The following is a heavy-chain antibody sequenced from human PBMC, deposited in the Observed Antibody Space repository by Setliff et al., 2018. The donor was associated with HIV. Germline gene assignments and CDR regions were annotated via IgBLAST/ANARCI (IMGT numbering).Heavy chain of an antibody. CDR2: MNPNSGNT. CDR1: GYTFTSYD. J-gene: IGHJ6*03. CDR3: AREGGDYYYYYMDV. D-gene: IGHD3-16*01. Sequence: ASVKVSCKASGYTFTSYDINWVRQATGQGPEWMGWMNPNSGNTGYAQKFQGRVTMTRNTSISTAYMELSSLRSEDTAVYYCAREGGDYYYYYMDVWGKGTTVTVSS. V-gene: IGHV1-8*02.